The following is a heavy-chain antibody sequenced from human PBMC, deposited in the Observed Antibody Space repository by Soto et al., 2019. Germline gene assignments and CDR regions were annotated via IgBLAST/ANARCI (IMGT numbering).Heavy chain of an antibody. CDR3: ARGPYGDQFDY. J-gene: IGHJ4*01. V-gene: IGHV4-59*01. CDR1: GGSIISYY. CDR2: IYYSGST. Sequence: SEALSVTCTVSGGSIISYYWSWIRQPPGKGLEWIGYIYYSGSTNYNPSLKSRVTISVDTSKNQFSLKLSSVTAADTAVYYCARGPYGDQFDYWCQGTLVTVSS. D-gene: IGHD4-17*01.